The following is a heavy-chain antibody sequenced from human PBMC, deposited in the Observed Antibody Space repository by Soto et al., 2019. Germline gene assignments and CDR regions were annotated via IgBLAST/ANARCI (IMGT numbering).Heavy chain of an antibody. CDR3: AREYYDFWSGYYFDY. CDR2: TYYRSRWYN. CDR1: GDSVSGNSAA. D-gene: IGHD3-3*01. Sequence: AISGDSVSGNSAAWNWIRQSPSRGLEWLGRTYYRSRWYNDYAVSVKSRITVTPDTSKNQFSLHLNSVTPEDTAVYYCAREYYDFWSGYYFDYWGQGTLVTVSS. V-gene: IGHV6-1*01. J-gene: IGHJ4*02.